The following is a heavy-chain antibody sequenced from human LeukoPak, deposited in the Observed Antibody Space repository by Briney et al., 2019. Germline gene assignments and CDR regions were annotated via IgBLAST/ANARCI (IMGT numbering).Heavy chain of an antibody. J-gene: IGHJ4*02. CDR3: ARSGPRGNNFVDY. CDR1: AVTFSTYD. CDR2: ICSRGTNK. V-gene: IGHV3-33*01. D-gene: IGHD1-20*01. Sequence: GGSLRLFCAASAVTFSTYDMHWVRRAPGKGLEWGAVICSRGTNKYYADSVKHRFTISRDDSKNTLYLQMNSRRGEDTAVYCCARSGPRGNNFVDYWGQGSLVTVSS.